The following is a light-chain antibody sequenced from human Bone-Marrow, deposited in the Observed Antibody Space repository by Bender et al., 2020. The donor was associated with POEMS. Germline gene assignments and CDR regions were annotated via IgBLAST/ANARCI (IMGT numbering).Light chain of an antibody. CDR3: CSYIGNSMYV. J-gene: IGLJ1*01. V-gene: IGLV2-23*02. CDR1: SSDIGTYTY. Sequence: QSALTQSASVSGSPGQSITISCTGTSSDIGTYTYVSWYQQHPGRAPRLMIYEVSKRPSGVPDRFSGSKSGSTASLTISGLQAEDEADYYCCSYIGNSMYVFGTGTKVTVL. CDR2: EVS.